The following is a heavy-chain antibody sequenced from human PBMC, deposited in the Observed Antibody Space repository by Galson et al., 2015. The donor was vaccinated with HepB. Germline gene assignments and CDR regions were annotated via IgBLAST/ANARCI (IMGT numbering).Heavy chain of an antibody. CDR3: ARDSSGYDYTLGWFDP. D-gene: IGHD5-12*01. CDR2: ISAYNGNT. J-gene: IGHJ5*02. CDR1: GYTFTSYG. V-gene: IGHV1-18*01. Sequence: SVKVSCKASGYTFTSYGISWVRQAPGQGLEWMGWISAYNGNTNYAQKLQGRVPMTTDTSTSTAYMELRSLRSDDTAVYYCARDSSGYDYTLGWFDPWGQGTLVTVSS.